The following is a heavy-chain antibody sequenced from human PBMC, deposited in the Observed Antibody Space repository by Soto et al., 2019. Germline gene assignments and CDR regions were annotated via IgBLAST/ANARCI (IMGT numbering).Heavy chain of an antibody. D-gene: IGHD2-8*01. J-gene: IGHJ3*02. CDR3: AREVYATTDDAFDI. V-gene: IGHV3-21*01. CDR1: GFTFSSYS. CDR2: ISSSSSYI. Sequence: GASVKVSCAASGFTFSSYSMNWVRQAPGKGLEWVSSISSSSSYIYYADSVKGRFTISRDNAKNSLYLQMNSLRAEDTAVYYCAREVYATTDDAFDIWGQGTMVTVSS.